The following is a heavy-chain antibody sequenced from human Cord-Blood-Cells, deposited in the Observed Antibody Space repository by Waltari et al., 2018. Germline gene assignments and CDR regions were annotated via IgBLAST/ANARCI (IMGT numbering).Heavy chain of an antibody. CDR1: GYTFTSYA. V-gene: IGHV7-4-1*02. CDR2: SNPNTGNA. Sequence: QVQLVQSGSELKKPGASVKVSCKASGYTFTSYAMTWVRQAPGQGLEWVGGSNPNTGNATYAEGFTGRCVFSLDTSVSTAYLKISSLKAEDTSVYYCARDGGAAAASAEYFQHWGQGTLVTVSS. D-gene: IGHD6-13*01. J-gene: IGHJ1*01. CDR3: ARDGGAAAASAEYFQH.